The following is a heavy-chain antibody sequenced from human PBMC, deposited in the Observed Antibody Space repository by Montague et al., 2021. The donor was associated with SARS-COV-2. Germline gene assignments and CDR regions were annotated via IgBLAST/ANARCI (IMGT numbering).Heavy chain of an antibody. Sequence: SLRLSCAASGFTFSNAWMSWVRQAPGKGLEWVGRIKSKTDGGTTDYAAPVKGRFTISRDDSKNTLHLQMNSLKTEDTAVYYCTTLLLWFGYLTYWGQGTLVTVSS. CDR1: GFTFSNAW. J-gene: IGHJ4*02. V-gene: IGHV3-15*01. CDR2: IKSKTDGGTT. CDR3: TTLLLWFGYLTY. D-gene: IGHD3-10*01.